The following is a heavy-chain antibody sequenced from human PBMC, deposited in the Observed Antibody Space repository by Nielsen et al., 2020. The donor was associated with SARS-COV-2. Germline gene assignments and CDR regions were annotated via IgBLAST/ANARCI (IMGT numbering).Heavy chain of an antibody. D-gene: IGHD2-15*01. V-gene: IGHV3-74*01. CDR2: INTDGSRT. J-gene: IGHJ4*02. CDR1: GFPFGSYW. Sequence: GESLKISCAASGFPFGSYWMHWVRQAPGKGLVWVSRINTDGSRTAYADSVKGRITIPRDNGGNTLYLQVNSLRAEDTAVYFCARGDCSGGSCYGHLKYFDYWGQGTLVTVSS. CDR3: ARGDCSGGSCYGHLKYFDY.